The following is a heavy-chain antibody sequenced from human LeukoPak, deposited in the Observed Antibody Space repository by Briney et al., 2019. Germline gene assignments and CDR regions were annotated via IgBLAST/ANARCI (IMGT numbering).Heavy chain of an antibody. CDR2: ISWNSGSI. J-gene: IGHJ4*02. Sequence: GGSLRLSCAASGFTFDDYAMHWVRQAPGKGLEWVSGISWNSGSIGYADSVKGRFTISRDNAKNSLYLQMNSLRAEDTAVYYCARDGGDYYDSSGYYNLGEYWGQGTLVTVSS. D-gene: IGHD3-22*01. CDR3: ARDGGDYYDSSGYYNLGEY. V-gene: IGHV3-9*01. CDR1: GFTFDDYA.